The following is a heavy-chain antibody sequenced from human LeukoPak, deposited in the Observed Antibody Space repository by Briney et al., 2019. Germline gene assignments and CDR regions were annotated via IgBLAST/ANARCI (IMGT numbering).Heavy chain of an antibody. CDR3: ARGRAARNQNWFDP. CDR1: GYTCTGYY. D-gene: IGHD2-15*01. Sequence: ASVKVSCKASGYTCTGYYMHWVRQALGQGLEWMGRINPNSGGTNYAQKFQGRVTMTRDTSISTAYRELSRLRSDDTAVYYCARGRAARNQNWFDPWGQGTLVTVSS. CDR2: INPNSGGT. V-gene: IGHV1-2*06. J-gene: IGHJ5*02.